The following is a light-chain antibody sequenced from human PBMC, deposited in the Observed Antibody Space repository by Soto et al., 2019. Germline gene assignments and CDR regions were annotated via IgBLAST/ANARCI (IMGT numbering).Light chain of an antibody. V-gene: IGLV2-23*01. J-gene: IGLJ2*01. CDR2: EDI. Sequence: QSALTQPASVSGSPGQSITISCTGSSSDVGKYNLVSWYQHHPGKAPKLMIYEDIERPSGVSNRFSGSKSGNTASLTISGLQTEDDADYYCCSYAGGTSVVFGGGTKVTVL. CDR1: SSDVGKYNL. CDR3: CSYAGGTSVV.